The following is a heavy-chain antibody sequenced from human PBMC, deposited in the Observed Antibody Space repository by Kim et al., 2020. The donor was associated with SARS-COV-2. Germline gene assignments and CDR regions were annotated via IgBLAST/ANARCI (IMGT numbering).Heavy chain of an antibody. Sequence: GGSLRLSCAASGITITHNYMSWVRQAPGKGLEWVSSMYGDTSTHYADSVKGRCTISKDNSAKNLFLEMNNRRSEDTAQYYCSTFRTLTGLDAFNLWGQGTMVSVSS. V-gene: IGHV3-53*01. D-gene: IGHD3-3*02. CDR2: MYGDTST. CDR1: GITITHNY. CDR3: STFRTLTGLDAFNL. J-gene: IGHJ3*01.